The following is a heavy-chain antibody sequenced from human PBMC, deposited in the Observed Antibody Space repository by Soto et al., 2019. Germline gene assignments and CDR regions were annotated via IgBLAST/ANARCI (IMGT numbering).Heavy chain of an antibody. CDR3: VKDEGGWKNIVVVPAAMHGGAFDI. V-gene: IGHV3-64D*08. CDR1: GFTFSSYA. J-gene: IGHJ3*02. Sequence: GGSLRLSCSASGFTFSSYAMHWVRQAPGKGLEYVSAISSNGGSTYYADSVKGRFTISRDNSKNTLYLQMSSLRAEDTAVYYCVKDEGGWKNIVVVPAAMHGGAFDIWGQGTMVTVSS. D-gene: IGHD2-2*01. CDR2: ISSNGGST.